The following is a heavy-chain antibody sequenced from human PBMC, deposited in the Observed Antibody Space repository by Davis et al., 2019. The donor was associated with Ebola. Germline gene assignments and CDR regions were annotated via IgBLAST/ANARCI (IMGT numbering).Heavy chain of an antibody. CDR3: ARVTTVTSYGMDV. Sequence: PSETLSLTCAVYGGSFSGYYWSWIRQSPGKGLEWIGEINHSGSTNSNPSLKSRVTISVGTSKNQFALKLSSVTAADTAVYYCARVTTVTSYGMDVWGQGTTVTVSS. D-gene: IGHD4-17*01. CDR1: GGSFSGYY. CDR2: INHSGST. J-gene: IGHJ6*02. V-gene: IGHV4-34*01.